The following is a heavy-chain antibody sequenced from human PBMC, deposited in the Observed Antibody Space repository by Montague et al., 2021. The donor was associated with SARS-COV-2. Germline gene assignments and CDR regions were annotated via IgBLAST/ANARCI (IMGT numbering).Heavy chain of an antibody. J-gene: IGHJ6*02. CDR2: IHQSESGRT. CDR3: GGTWVYFSPVNV. V-gene: IGHV4-4*02. D-gene: IGHD3-3*01. CDR1: GGSISSREW. Sequence: SETLSLTCAVSGGSISSREWWSCVRQPPGKGLEWIGEIHQSESGRTNYXPSLKSRGTISIAQSKNYFSLNLTSMTAADTAVYYCGGTWVYFSPVNVWGQGTTVIISS.